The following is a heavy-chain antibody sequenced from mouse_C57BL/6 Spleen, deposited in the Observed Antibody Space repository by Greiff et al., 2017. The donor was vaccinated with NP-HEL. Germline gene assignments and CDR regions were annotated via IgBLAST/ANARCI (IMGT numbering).Heavy chain of an antibody. CDR2: ISDGGSYT. D-gene: IGHD2-3*01. V-gene: IGHV5-4*01. J-gene: IGHJ4*01. CDR3: ARDDGYYDAMDY. Sequence: EVKVVESGGGLVKPGGSLKLSCAASGFTFSSYAMSWVRQTPEKRLEWVATISDGGSYTYYPDNVKGRFTISRDNAKNNLYLQMSHLKSEDTAMYYCARDDGYYDAMDYWGQGTSVTVSS. CDR1: GFTFSSYA.